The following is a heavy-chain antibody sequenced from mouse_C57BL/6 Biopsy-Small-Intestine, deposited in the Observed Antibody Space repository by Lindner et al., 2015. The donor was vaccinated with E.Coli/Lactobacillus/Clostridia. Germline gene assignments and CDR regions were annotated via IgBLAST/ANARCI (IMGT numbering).Heavy chain of an antibody. CDR1: GYSFTSYA. CDR3: AVSRSVAGFDY. J-gene: IGHJ4*01. D-gene: IGHD2-13*01. Sequence: SVKVSCKASGYSFTSYAMHWVRQAPGQRLEWMGWINTNNGNTKHSQKFQGRVTITRDTSASTAYMELSSLRSEDTTVYYCAVSRSVAGFDYWGQGTLVTVSS. CDR2: INTNNGNT. V-gene: IGHV1-14*01.